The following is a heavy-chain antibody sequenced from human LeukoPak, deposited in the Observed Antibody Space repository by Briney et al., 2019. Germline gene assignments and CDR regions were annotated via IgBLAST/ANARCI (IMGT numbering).Heavy chain of an antibody. CDR2: IIPIFGTT. Sequence: GSPVKVSCKASGGTFSTYTIGWVRQAPGQGLEWMGGIIPIFGTTNYAQKFQGRVTIIADESTSTAYMELSSLRSEDTAVYYCAREKDYGARDWGQGTPVTVSS. D-gene: IGHD4-17*01. CDR1: GGTFSTYT. V-gene: IGHV1-69*01. J-gene: IGHJ4*02. CDR3: AREKDYGARD.